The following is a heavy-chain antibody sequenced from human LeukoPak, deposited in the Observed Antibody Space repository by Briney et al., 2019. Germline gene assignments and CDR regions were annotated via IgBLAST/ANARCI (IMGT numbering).Heavy chain of an antibody. CDR1: GGSLSNYY. J-gene: IGHJ5*02. CDR2: IHTSGST. D-gene: IGHD4-17*01. CDR3: ARGLRYFNWLDP. Sequence: SETLSLTCTVSGGSLSNYYWSWIRQPPGKGLEWIGCIHTSGSTNYNPSLKSPVTISVDTSKNQFSLKLSSVTAADMAVYYCARGLRYFNWLDPWGQGTLVTVSS. V-gene: IGHV4-4*09.